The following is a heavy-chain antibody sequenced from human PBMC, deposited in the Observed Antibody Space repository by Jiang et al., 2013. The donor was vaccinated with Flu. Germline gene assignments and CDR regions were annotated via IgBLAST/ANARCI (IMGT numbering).Heavy chain of an antibody. J-gene: IGHJ6*02. Sequence: GSGLVKPSETLSLTCTVSGGSISSYYWSWIRQPPGKGLEWIGYIYYSGSTNYNPSLKSRATISVDTSKNQFSLKLSSVTAADTAVYYCARVLSSYHNYAMDVWGQGPRSPSP. CDR1: GGSISSYY. CDR2: IYYSGST. D-gene: IGHD3-10*01. V-gene: IGHV4-59*01. CDR3: ARVLSSYHNYAMDV.